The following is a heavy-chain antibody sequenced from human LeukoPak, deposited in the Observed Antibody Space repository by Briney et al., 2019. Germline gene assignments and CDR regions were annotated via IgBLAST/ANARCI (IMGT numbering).Heavy chain of an antibody. Sequence: AASVKVSCKASGGTFSSYAISWVRQAPGQGLEWMGRIIPILGIANYAQKFRGRVTITADKSTSTAYVELSSLRSEGTAVYYCVLDYDSSGYYALSSFDYWGQGTLVTVSS. CDR2: IIPILGIA. CDR1: GGTFSSYA. V-gene: IGHV1-69*04. CDR3: VLDYDSSGYYALSSFDY. D-gene: IGHD3-22*01. J-gene: IGHJ4*02.